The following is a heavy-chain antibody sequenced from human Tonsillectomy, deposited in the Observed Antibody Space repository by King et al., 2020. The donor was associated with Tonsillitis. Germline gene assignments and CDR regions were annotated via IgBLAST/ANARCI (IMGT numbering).Heavy chain of an antibody. D-gene: IGHD2-2*01. CDR2: IYPGDSYT. CDR3: ARPAGYCSSTSAGCYFEY. V-gene: IGHV5-51*01. CDR1: GYSFTSYG. J-gene: IGHJ4*02. Sequence: QLVQSGAEVKKPGESLKIFCKGSGYSFTSYGIGWVRQMPGKGLEWRGIIYPGDSYTRYSPSFQGQVTFSADKSISTAYLQWSSLKAAHTAMYYCARPAGYCSSTSAGCYFEYWGQGTLVTVSS.